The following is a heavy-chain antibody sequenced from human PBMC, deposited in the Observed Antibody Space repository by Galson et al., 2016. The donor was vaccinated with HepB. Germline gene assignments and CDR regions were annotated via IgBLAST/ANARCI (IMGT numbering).Heavy chain of an antibody. J-gene: IGHJ4*02. CDR1: GFTFTSSA. CDR2: IVVGSGNT. Sequence: SVKVSCKASGFTFTSSAVQWVRQARGQRLEWIGWIVVGSGNTNYAQKFQERVTITRDMSTSTAYMELSSLRSEDTAVYYCAALGYFDPYAFDIWGQGTLVTVSS. CDR3: AALGYFDPYAFDI. D-gene: IGHD3-9*01. V-gene: IGHV1-58*01.